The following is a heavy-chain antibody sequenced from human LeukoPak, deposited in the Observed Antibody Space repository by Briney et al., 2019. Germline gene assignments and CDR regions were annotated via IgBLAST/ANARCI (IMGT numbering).Heavy chain of an antibody. CDR2: ISWNSASV. CDR1: GFTFDDYG. V-gene: IGHV3-9*01. Sequence: GRSLRLSCEASGFTFDDYGMHWVRQAPGKGLEWVSSISWNSASVGYVDSAKGRFTISRDNTKKTLYLQMNSLRAEDTALHYCAKDYGYSSSWYDYWGQGTLVTVSS. CDR3: AKDYGYSSSWYDY. D-gene: IGHD6-13*01. J-gene: IGHJ4*02.